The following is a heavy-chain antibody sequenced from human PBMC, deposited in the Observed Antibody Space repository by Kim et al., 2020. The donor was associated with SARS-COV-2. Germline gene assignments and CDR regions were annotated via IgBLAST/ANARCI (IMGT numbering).Heavy chain of an antibody. J-gene: IGHJ6*02. CDR3: ARGNSSTPRRKNYYYYGMDV. D-gene: IGHD6-13*01. CDR2: IYTSGST. CDR1: GGSISSGSYY. Sequence: SETLSLTCTVSGGSISSGSYYWSWIRQPAGKGLEWIGRIYTSGSTNYNPSLKSRVTISVDTSKNQFSLKLSSVTAADTAVYYCARGNSSTPRRKNYYYYGMDVWGQGTTVTVSS. V-gene: IGHV4-61*02.